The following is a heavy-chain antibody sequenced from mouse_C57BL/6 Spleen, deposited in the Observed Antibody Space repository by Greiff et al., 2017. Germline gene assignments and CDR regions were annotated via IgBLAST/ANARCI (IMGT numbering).Heavy chain of an antibody. CDR3: ASLTTVVATDFDY. V-gene: IGHV1-59*01. D-gene: IGHD1-1*01. CDR1: GYTFTSYW. Sequence: QVQLQQSGAELVRPGTSVKLSCKASGYTFTSYWMHWVKQRPGQGLEWIGVIDPSDSYTNYNQKFKGKATLTVDTSSSTAYMQLSSLTSEDSAVYYCASLTTVVATDFDYWGQGTTLTVSS. J-gene: IGHJ2*01. CDR2: IDPSDSYT.